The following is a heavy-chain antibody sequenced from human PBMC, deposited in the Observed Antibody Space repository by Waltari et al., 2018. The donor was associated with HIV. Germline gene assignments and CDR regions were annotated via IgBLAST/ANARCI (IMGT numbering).Heavy chain of an antibody. J-gene: IGHJ6*02. D-gene: IGHD3-22*01. V-gene: IGHV4-39*01. CDR2: IYYTGAT. Sequence: QVQLQESGPGLVKPSETLSLTRTVPGGSISTRGYYWGWIRQPPGMGLQWIGIIYYTGATYYNPSLKSGVTISVDTSNNQFSLKLTSVTAADTAVYYCARSSGHEYYFHGMHVWGQGTTVTVSS. CDR1: GGSISTRGYY. CDR3: ARSSGHEYYFHGMHV.